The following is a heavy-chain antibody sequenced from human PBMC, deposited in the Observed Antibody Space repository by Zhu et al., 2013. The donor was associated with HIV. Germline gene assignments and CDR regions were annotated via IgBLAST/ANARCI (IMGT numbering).Heavy chain of an antibody. V-gene: IGHV3-30-3*01. D-gene: IGHD2-21*01. Sequence: VQLVESGGGVVQPGRSLRLSCAASGFTFSSYAMHWVRQAPGKGLEWVAVISYDGSNKYYADSVKGRFTISRDNSKNTLYLQMNSLRAEDTAVYYCAKGSCGGGFRCAWFDPWGQGTLVTVSS. CDR2: ISYDGSNK. CDR3: AKGSCGGGFRCAWFDP. J-gene: IGHJ5*02. CDR1: GFTFSSYA.